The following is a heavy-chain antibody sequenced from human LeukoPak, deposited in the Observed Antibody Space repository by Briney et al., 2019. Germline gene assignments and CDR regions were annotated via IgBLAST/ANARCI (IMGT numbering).Heavy chain of an antibody. CDR3: ARDRGSSSWYLAAIYYLDY. V-gene: IGHV1-18*01. Sequence: GASVKVSCKASGYTFTSYGISWVRQAPGQGLEWMGWISAYNGNTNYAQQLQGRVTMTTDTSTSTAYMELRSLRSDDTAAYYCARDRGSSSWYLAAIYYLDYWGQGTLVTVSS. J-gene: IGHJ4*02. CDR1: GYTFTSYG. CDR2: ISAYNGNT. D-gene: IGHD6-13*01.